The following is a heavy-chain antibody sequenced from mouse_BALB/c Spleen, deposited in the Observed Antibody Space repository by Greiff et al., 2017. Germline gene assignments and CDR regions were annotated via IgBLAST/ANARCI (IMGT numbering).Heavy chain of an antibody. Sequence: DVMLVESGGGLVQPGGSRKLSCAASGFTFSSFGMHWVRQAPEKGLEWVAYISSGSSTIYYADTVKGRFTISRDNPKNTLFLQMTSLRSEDTAMYYCARTRGYDDWYFDVWGAGTTVTVSS. J-gene: IGHJ1*01. D-gene: IGHD2-2*01. CDR2: ISSGSSTI. CDR1: GFTFSSFG. CDR3: ARTRGYDDWYFDV. V-gene: IGHV5-17*02.